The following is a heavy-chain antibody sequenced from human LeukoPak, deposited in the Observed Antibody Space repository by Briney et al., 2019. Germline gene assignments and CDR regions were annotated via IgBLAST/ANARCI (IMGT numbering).Heavy chain of an antibody. Sequence: ASVKVSCKASGYTFTSYGISWLRQAPGQGLEWMGWISTYNGHTNYAQKLQGRVTMTTDTSTSTAYMELSSLRSEDTAVYYCARDPYDSSGYGDYWGQGTLVTVSS. CDR1: GYTFTSYG. V-gene: IGHV1-18*01. CDR2: ISTYNGHT. D-gene: IGHD3-22*01. J-gene: IGHJ4*02. CDR3: ARDPYDSSGYGDY.